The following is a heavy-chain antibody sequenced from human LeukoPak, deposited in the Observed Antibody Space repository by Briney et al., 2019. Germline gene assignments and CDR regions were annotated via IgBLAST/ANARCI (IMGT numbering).Heavy chain of an antibody. CDR3: AKLASWNWFDP. V-gene: IGHV3-23*01. J-gene: IGHJ5*02. CDR1: GFTFSSYG. Sequence: SGRSLRLSCAASGFTFSSYGMHWVRQAPGKGLEWVSAISGSGGSTYYAGSVKGRFTISRDNSKNTLYLQMNSLRAEDTAVYYCAKLASWNWFDPWGQGTLVTVSS. CDR2: ISGSGGST. D-gene: IGHD2-2*01.